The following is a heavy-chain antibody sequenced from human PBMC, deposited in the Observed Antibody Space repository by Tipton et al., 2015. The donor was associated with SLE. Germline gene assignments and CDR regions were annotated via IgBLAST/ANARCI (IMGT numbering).Heavy chain of an antibody. V-gene: IGHV4-61*09. J-gene: IGHJ5*02. Sequence: TLSLTCTVSGGSISSGSYYWSWIRQPAGKRLEWIGHIYFSGGANYNPSLKSRVTISVNTSRNQFSLNLSSVTAADTAVYYCARGGHSNSPNWFDPWGQGTLITVSS. CDR2: IYFSGGA. CDR3: ARGGHSNSPNWFDP. D-gene: IGHD4-11*01. CDR1: GGSISSGSYY.